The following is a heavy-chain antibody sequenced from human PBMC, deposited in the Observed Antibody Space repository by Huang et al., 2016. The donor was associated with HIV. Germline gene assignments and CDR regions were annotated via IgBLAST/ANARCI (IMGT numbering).Heavy chain of an antibody. CDR2: ISYDESNK. Sequence: QVQLVESGGGVVQPGTSLRLSCAASGFTFGSYAMHWVRQAPGKGLEWVAVISYDESNKYYADSVKGRFTISRDDSKNTVFLQLNSLRAEDTAVYYCARDYSGGDYYFYYMDVWGKGTTVTVSS. D-gene: IGHD2-15*01. CDR1: GFTFGSYA. J-gene: IGHJ6*03. CDR3: ARDYSGGDYYFYYMDV. V-gene: IGHV3-30-3*01.